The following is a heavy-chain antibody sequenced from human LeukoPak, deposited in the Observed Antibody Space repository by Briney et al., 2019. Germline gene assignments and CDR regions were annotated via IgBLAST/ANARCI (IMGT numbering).Heavy chain of an antibody. CDR3: ATGRSIRYFGY. CDR1: GVSIFSYY. V-gene: IGHV4-59*08. J-gene: IGHJ4*02. Sequence: MSSETLSLTCTVSGVSIFSYYWTWIRQPPGQGLEWIGYIHYSGTTNYNPSLKSRVSISIDTSKSQFSLKLTSATAADTAIYYCATGRSIRYFGYWGQGTLLSVSS. CDR2: IHYSGTT. D-gene: IGHD3-9*01.